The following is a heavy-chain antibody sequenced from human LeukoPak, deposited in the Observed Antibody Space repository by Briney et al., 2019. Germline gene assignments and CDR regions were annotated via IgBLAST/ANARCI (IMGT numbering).Heavy chain of an antibody. Sequence: ASVKVSCKASGGTFSSYAISWVRQATGQGLEWMGWMNPNSGNTGYAQKFQGRVTMTRNTSISTAYMELSSLRSEDTAVYYCARVESYSSGWYWHYYYYGMDVWGQGTTVTVSS. J-gene: IGHJ6*02. CDR2: MNPNSGNT. CDR1: GGTFSSYA. D-gene: IGHD6-19*01. CDR3: ARVESYSSGWYWHYYYYGMDV. V-gene: IGHV1-8*02.